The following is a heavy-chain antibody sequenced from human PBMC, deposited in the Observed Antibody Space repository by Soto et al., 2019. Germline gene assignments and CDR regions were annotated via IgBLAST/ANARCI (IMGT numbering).Heavy chain of an antibody. CDR3: ARDPAPGITILKEGLDY. V-gene: IGHV1-18*01. Sequence: QVQLVQSGAEVKKPGASVKVSCKASGYTFTSYGISWVRQVPGQGLEWMGWISASNGNTNYAQKLQGRVTMTTDTSTSTADMELRSLRSDDTAVYYCARDPAPGITILKEGLDYWGQGTLVTVSS. J-gene: IGHJ4*02. CDR2: ISASNGNT. CDR1: GYTFTSYG. D-gene: IGHD3-3*01.